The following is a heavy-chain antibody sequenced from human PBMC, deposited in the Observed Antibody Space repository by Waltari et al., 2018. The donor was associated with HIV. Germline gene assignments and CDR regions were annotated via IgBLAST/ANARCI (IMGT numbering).Heavy chain of an antibody. V-gene: IGHV3-66*01. CDR1: GLTVSSNY. J-gene: IGHJ6*02. D-gene: IGHD2-21*02. CDR2: IYSGGST. CDR3: ASIAYCGGDCYPRGMDV. Sequence: EVQLVEYGGGLVKPGGSLRLSCAASGLTVSSNYMSWGRQAPGKGLEWVSVIYSGGSTYYADSVKGRFTISRDNSKNTLYLQMNSLRAEDTAVYYCASIAYCGGDCYPRGMDVWGQGTTVTVSS.